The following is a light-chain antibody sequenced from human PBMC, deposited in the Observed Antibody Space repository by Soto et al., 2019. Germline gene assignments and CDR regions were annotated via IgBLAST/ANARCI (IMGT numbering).Light chain of an antibody. CDR3: SAYKVSRTDV. J-gene: IGLJ1*01. V-gene: IGLV2-14*03. Sequence: QSVLTQPASVSGSPGQSITISCTGTSSDVGAYNFVSWHQQHPGKAPKLMIYNVYDRPSGLSYRFSCSKSGNTASLTIAGLQGEDEADYYCSAYKVSRTDVFGTGTKLTVL. CDR2: NVY. CDR1: SSDVGAYNF.